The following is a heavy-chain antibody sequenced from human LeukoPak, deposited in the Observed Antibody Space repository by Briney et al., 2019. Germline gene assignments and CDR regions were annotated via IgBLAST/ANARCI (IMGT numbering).Heavy chain of an antibody. CDR3: AKNLTVAGTLFGY. V-gene: IGHV3-23*01. J-gene: IGHJ4*02. CDR2: ISGSGTIT. Sequence: GGSLRLSCTASGFTFSNYGMSRVRQAPGKGLDWVSAISGSGTITYYADAVKGRFTISRDNSKNMLYLQMNSLRADDTAVYYCAKNLTVAGTLFGYWGQGTLVTVSS. CDR1: GFTFSNYG. D-gene: IGHD6-19*01.